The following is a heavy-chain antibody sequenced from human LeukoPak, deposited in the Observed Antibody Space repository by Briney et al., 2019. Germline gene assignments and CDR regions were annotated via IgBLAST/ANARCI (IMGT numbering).Heavy chain of an antibody. CDR2: ISAYNGNT. CDR3: ARVRTEQWLARGLVGY. CDR1: GYTFTSYG. V-gene: IGHV1-18*01. J-gene: IGHJ4*02. Sequence: ASVKVSCKASGYTFTSYGISWVRQAPGQGLEWMGWISAYNGNTNYAQKFQGRVTMTRDTSISTAYMELSRLRSDDTAVYYCARVRTEQWLARGLVGYWGQGTLVTVSS. D-gene: IGHD6-19*01.